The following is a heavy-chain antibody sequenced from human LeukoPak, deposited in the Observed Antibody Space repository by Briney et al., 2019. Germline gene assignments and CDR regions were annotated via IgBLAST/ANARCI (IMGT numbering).Heavy chain of an antibody. CDR2: ISGSGGST. CDR3: AKAGDYVSDYYYGMDV. J-gene: IGHJ6*02. V-gene: IGHV3-23*01. Sequence: GGSLRLSCAASGLTFSSYAMSWVRQAPGKGLEWVSAISGSGGSTYYADSVKGRFTISRDNSKNTLYLQMNSLRAEDTAVYYCAKAGDYVSDYYYGMDVWGQGTTVTVSS. CDR1: GLTFSSYA. D-gene: IGHD4-17*01.